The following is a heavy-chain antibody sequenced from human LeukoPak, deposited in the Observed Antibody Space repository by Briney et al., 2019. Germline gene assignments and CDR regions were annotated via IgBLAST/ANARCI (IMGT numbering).Heavy chain of an antibody. J-gene: IGHJ5*02. Sequence: SGGSLRLTCAASGFTFSSYSMNWVRQAPGKGLEWVSSISSSSSYIYYADSVKGRFTISRDNAKNSLYLQMNSLRDEDTAVYYCARGYSTSWVNRFDPWGQGTLVTVSS. CDR1: GFTFSSYS. CDR3: ARGYSTSWVNRFDP. CDR2: ISSSSSYI. D-gene: IGHD6-13*01. V-gene: IGHV3-21*01.